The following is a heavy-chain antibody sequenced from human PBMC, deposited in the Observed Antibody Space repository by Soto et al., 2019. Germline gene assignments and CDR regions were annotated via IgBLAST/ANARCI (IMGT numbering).Heavy chain of an antibody. V-gene: IGHV3-30*18. J-gene: IGHJ4*02. CDR1: GFTFSSHA. Sequence: QVQLVESGGGAVQPGGSLRLSCVASGFTFSSHAMHWVRQAPGKGLESVAVISNDGTRNHHTDSVKGRFTISRDNSKNTQYLQMNSLTTEDTAVYFCAKDQGVGGTLGLFDYWGQGTLVTVSS. D-gene: IGHD1-26*01. CDR2: ISNDGTRN. CDR3: AKDQGVGGTLGLFDY.